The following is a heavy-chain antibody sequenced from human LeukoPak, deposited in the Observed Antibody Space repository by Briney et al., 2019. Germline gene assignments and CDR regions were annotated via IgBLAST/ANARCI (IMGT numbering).Heavy chain of an antibody. CDR3: ARESAGGPDY. V-gene: IGHV3-7*05. CDR1: GFTLSSHW. J-gene: IGHJ4*02. CDR2: IKQDGSEQ. Sequence: GGSLRLSCVASGFTLSSHWMSWIRQAPGKGLEWVANIKQDGSEQYYVDSVRGRFTISRDNAKNSVYLQMKSLTAEDTAIYYCARESAGGPDYWGQGTLVTVSS. D-gene: IGHD6-19*01.